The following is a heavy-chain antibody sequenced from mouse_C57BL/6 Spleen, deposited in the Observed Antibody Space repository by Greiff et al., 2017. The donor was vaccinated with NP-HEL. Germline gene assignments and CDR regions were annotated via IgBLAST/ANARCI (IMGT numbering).Heavy chain of an antibody. Sequence: QVQLQQPGAELVMPGASVKLSCKASGYTFTSYWMHWVKQRPGQGLEWIGEIDPSDSYTNYNQKFKGKSTLTVDKSSSTAYMQLSSLTSEDSAVYYCARNLDWDAMDYWGQGTSVTVSS. CDR3: ARNLDWDAMDY. CDR1: GYTFTSYW. D-gene: IGHD4-1*01. CDR2: IDPSDSYT. V-gene: IGHV1-69*01. J-gene: IGHJ4*01.